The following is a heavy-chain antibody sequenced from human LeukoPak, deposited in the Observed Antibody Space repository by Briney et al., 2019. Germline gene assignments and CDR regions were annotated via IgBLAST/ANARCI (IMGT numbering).Heavy chain of an antibody. Sequence: GGSLRLSCAASGFTFSSYAMSWVRQAPGKGLEWVSAISGSGGSTYYADSVKGRFTISRDNSKNTLYLQMNSLRAEDTAVYYCAKYGPYDFWSGSIGNFDYWGQGTLVTVS. D-gene: IGHD3-3*01. V-gene: IGHV3-23*01. CDR3: AKYGPYDFWSGSIGNFDY. CDR1: GFTFSSYA. CDR2: ISGSGGST. J-gene: IGHJ4*02.